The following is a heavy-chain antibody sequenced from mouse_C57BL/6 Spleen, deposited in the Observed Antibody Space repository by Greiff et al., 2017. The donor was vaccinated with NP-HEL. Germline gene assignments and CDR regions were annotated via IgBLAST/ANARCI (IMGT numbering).Heavy chain of an antibody. J-gene: IGHJ4*01. CDR1: GYTFTSYW. V-gene: IGHV1-55*01. CDR3: TRWYYDGYYDAMDY. Sequence: QVHVKQPGAELVKPGASVKMSCKASGYTFTSYWITWVKQRPGQGLEWIGDIYPGSGSTNYNEKFKSKAPLTVDTSSSTAYLQLSSLTSEDSAVYYCTRWYYDGYYDAMDYWGQGTSVTVSS. CDR2: IYPGSGST. D-gene: IGHD2-3*01.